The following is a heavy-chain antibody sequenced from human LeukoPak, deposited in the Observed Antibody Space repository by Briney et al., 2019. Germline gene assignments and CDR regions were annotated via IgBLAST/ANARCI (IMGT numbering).Heavy chain of an antibody. D-gene: IGHD3-22*01. Sequence: GASVKVSCKASGYTFTGYYMHWVRQAPGQGLEWMGWINPNSGGTNYAQKFQGRVTMTRDTSISTAYMELSRLRSDDTAVYYCARVGYYDSSGYPGASDYWGQGTLVTVSS. CDR2: INPNSGGT. CDR3: ARVGYYDSSGYPGASDY. CDR1: GYTFTGYY. J-gene: IGHJ4*02. V-gene: IGHV1-2*02.